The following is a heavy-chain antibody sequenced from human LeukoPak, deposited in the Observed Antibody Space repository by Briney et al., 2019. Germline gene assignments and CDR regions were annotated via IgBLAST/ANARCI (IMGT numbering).Heavy chain of an antibody. J-gene: IGHJ6*02. CDR1: GYTFTSYY. Sequence: ASVRVSCKASGYTFTSYYMHWVRQAPGQGLEWMGIINPSGGSTSYAQKFQGRVTMTRDTSTSTVYMELSSLRSEDTAVYYCARDPKYCSSTSCNPDGMDVWGQGTTVTVSS. V-gene: IGHV1-46*01. CDR2: INPSGGST. CDR3: ARDPKYCSSTSCNPDGMDV. D-gene: IGHD2-2*01.